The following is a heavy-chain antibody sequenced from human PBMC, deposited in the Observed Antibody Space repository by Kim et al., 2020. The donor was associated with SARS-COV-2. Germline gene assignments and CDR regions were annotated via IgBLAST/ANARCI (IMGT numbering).Heavy chain of an antibody. CDR1: GFTFSSYG. CDR3: AREGWLREFDY. V-gene: IGHV3-33*05. J-gene: IGHJ4*02. Sequence: RGSLRLSCAASGFTFSSYGMHWVRQAPGKGLEWVAVISYDGSHKYYADSVKGRFTISRDNSKNTLYLQMNSLRAEDSAVYYCAREGWLREFDYWGQGTLVTVSS. D-gene: IGHD5-12*01. CDR2: ISYDGSHK.